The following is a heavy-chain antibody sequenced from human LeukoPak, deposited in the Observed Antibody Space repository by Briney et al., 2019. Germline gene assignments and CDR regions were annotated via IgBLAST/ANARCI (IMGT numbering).Heavy chain of an antibody. CDR3: ASGSSLNFDY. J-gene: IGHJ4*02. Sequence: SETLSLTCAVYGGSFSGYYWSWIRQPPGKGLEWIGEINHSGSTNYNPSLKSRVTISVDTSKNQFSLKLSSVTAADTAVYYCASGSSLNFDYWGQGTLVTVSS. D-gene: IGHD1-26*01. CDR1: GGSFSGYY. CDR2: INHSGST. V-gene: IGHV4-34*01.